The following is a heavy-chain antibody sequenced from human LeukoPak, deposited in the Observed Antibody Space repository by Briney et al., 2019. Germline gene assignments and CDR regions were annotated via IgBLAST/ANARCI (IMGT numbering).Heavy chain of an antibody. CDR2: IYHSGST. D-gene: IGHD3-10*01. J-gene: IGHJ5*02. CDR3: ARRLGPYGSGSYYGNWFDP. Sequence: PSETLSLTCTVSGYSISSGYYWGWIRQPPGKGLEWIGSIYHSGSTYYNPSLKSRVTISVDTSKNQFSLKLSSVTAADTAVYYCARRLGPYGSGSYYGNWFDPWGQGTLVTVSS. V-gene: IGHV4-38-2*02. CDR1: GYSISSGYY.